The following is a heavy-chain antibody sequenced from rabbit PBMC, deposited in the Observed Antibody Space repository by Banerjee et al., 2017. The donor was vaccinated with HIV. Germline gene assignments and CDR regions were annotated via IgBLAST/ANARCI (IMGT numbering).Heavy chain of an antibody. CDR2: IYTSSGRI. CDR3: ARDGTGTDYYSFTL. V-gene: IGHV1S45*01. J-gene: IGHJ4*01. CDR1: GFSFSSSYW. D-gene: IGHD7-1*01. Sequence: QEQLVESGGDLVKPGGTLTLTCTASGFSFSSSYWICWVRQAPGKGLELIACIYTSSGRINYASWAKGRFTISKTSSTTVTLQMTSLTAADTATYFCARDGTGTDYYSFTLWGQGTLVTVS.